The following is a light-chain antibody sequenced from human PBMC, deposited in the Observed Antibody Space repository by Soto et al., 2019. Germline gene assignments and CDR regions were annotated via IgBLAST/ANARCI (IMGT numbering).Light chain of an antibody. CDR1: SSDVGSYNL. V-gene: IGLV2-23*01. Sequence: QSALTQRASVSGSPGQSITISCTGTSSDVGSYNLVSWYQQHPGKAPKLIIYEGSKRPSGVSNRFSGSKSGNTASLTISGLQAEDEADYYCCSYAGSSTLVFGGGTKVTVL. J-gene: IGLJ2*01. CDR3: CSYAGSSTLV. CDR2: EGS.